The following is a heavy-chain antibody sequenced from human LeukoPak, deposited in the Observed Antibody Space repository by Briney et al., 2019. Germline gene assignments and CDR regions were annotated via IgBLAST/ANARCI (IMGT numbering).Heavy chain of an antibody. CDR3: ASLRIVEFSSPGWFDP. J-gene: IGHJ5*02. V-gene: IGHV3-11*01. D-gene: IGHD6-13*01. Sequence: PGGSLRLSCAASGFTFSDYYMSWIRQAPGKGLEWVSYISSSGSTIYYADSVKGRFTISRDNAKNSLYLQMNSLRAEDTAVYYCASLRIVEFSSPGWFDPWGQGTLVTVSS. CDR2: ISSSGSTI. CDR1: GFTFSDYY.